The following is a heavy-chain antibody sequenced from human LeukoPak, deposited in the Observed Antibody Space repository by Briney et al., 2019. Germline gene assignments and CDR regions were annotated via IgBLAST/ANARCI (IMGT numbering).Heavy chain of an antibody. D-gene: IGHD3-9*01. CDR2: VFYTGST. Sequence: SETLSLTCTVSGDSMTDYFWSWIRQPPGKGLEYIGDVFYTGSTKYNPSLKSRVSISVDTSKEQFSLNLRSVTAADTAVYYCARDGGPLYHTGTGYYRAFDIWGPGTMVAVS. CDR3: ARDGGPLYHTGTGYYRAFDI. J-gene: IGHJ3*02. V-gene: IGHV4-59*01. CDR1: GDSMTDYF.